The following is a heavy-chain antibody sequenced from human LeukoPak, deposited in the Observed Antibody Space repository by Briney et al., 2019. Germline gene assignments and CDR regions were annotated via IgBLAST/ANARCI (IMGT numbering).Heavy chain of an antibody. CDR2: IRSKANSYAT. V-gene: IGHV3-73*01. J-gene: IGHJ4*02. Sequence: GGSLKLSCAASGFTFSGSATHRVRQASGKGLEWVGRIRSKANSYATAYAASVKGRFTISRDDSKNTAYLQMNSLKTEDTAVYYCTSSYSGCFPWGQGTLVTVSS. CDR3: TSSYSGCFP. CDR1: GFTFSGSA. D-gene: IGHD6-19*01.